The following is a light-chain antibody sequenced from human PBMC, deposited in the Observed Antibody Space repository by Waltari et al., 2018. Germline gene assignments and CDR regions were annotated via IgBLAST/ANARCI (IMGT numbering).Light chain of an antibody. J-gene: IGKJ2*01. CDR3: MQCQETIYT. CDR2: QGS. Sequence: EIVMTQSPLSLSVTPGEPASISCRASQSVLNANGYDSLYWYGQKPGQSPQLLIYQGSNRASGVPDRFSGSGAGTDFALKISRVEAEDVGVYYCMQCQETIYTFGQGTKLEIK. CDR1: QSVLNANGYDS. V-gene: IGKV2-28*01.